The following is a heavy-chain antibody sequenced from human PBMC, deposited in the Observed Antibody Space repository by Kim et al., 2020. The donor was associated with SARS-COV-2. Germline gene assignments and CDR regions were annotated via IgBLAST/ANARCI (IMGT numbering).Heavy chain of an antibody. J-gene: IGHJ4*02. Sequence: GGSLRLSCAVSGFTFSSYAMSWVRQAPGKGLEWVSGISGSGGRTYYADSVNGRFTISRDNSQNTLYLQMTSLRAEDTAVYYCAKDARGYGGNSGYWGQGTLVTVSS. CDR3: AKDARGYGGNSGY. D-gene: IGHD2-21*02. CDR2: ISGSGGRT. V-gene: IGHV3-23*01. CDR1: GFTFSSYA.